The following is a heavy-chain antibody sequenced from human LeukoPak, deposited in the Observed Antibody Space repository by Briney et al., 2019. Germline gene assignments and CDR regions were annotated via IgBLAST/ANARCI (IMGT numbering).Heavy chain of an antibody. CDR1: GYTFTSRD. J-gene: IGHJ4*02. V-gene: IGHV1-8*03. CDR3: ATDRTTGDY. CDR2: MKPNSGNT. D-gene: IGHD4-11*01. Sequence: GASVKVSCKASGYTFTSRDINWVRQATGQGLEWMGWMKPNSGNTGYAQKFQGRVTITRNTSISTAYMELSSLRSEDTAVYYCATDRTTGDYWGQGTLVTVSS.